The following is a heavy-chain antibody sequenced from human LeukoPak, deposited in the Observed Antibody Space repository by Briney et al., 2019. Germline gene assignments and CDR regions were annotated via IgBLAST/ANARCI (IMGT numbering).Heavy chain of an antibody. CDR3: AKAAGDTYYRVFDS. V-gene: IGHV3-23*01. CDR1: GFTFSSYA. J-gene: IGHJ4*02. CDR2: ITDSGGNT. D-gene: IGHD7-27*01. Sequence: GGSLRLSCAASGFTFSSYAMNWVRQAPGKGLEWVSGITDSGGNTYYADSVKGRFTISRDNSNNMVYLQMNSLRAEDMAKYFCAKAAGDTYYRVFDSWGQGIPVTASS.